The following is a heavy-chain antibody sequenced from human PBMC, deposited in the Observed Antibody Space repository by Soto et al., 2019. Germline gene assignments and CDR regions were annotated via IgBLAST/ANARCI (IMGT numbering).Heavy chain of an antibody. CDR3: ARLRGYQYGSRTYYTYPGAGYYYGMDV. V-gene: IGHV5-51*01. CDR2: IYPGDSDT. D-gene: IGHD3-10*01. J-gene: IGHJ6*02. CDR1: GYSFTSYW. Sequence: GESLKISCKGSGYSFTSYWIGWVRQMPGKGLEWMGIIYPGDSDTRYSPSFQGQVTISADKSISTAYLQWSSLKASDTAMYYCARLRGYQYGSRTYYTYPGAGYYYGMDVWGQGHTVTVS.